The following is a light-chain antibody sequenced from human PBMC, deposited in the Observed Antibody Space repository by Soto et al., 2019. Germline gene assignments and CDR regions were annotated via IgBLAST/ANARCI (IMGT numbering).Light chain of an antibody. CDR1: QSISSW. Sequence: DIQMTQSPSTLSASVGDRVTITCRASQSISSWLAWYQQKPGTAPKLLIYKASSLKSGDPSRFSGSGSGTEFTLTICSLQPDDFATYCGQQYSIYPDTFGQGTKLEIK. J-gene: IGKJ2*01. CDR2: KAS. CDR3: QQYSIYPDT. V-gene: IGKV1-5*03.